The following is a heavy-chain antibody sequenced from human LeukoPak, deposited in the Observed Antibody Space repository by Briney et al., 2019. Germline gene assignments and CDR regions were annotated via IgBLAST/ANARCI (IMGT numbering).Heavy chain of an antibody. CDR1: GGSISSSSYY. CDR3: ASTPGYCSGGSCYSLFDY. CDR2: IYYSGST. J-gene: IGHJ4*02. Sequence: SETLSLTCTVSGGSISSSSYYWGWIRQPPGKGLEWIGSIYYSGSTSYTPSLKSRVTISVDTYKNQLYLKLSSVTAADTAVYYCASTPGYCSGGSCYSLFDYWGQGTLVTVSS. D-gene: IGHD2-15*01. V-gene: IGHV4-39*01.